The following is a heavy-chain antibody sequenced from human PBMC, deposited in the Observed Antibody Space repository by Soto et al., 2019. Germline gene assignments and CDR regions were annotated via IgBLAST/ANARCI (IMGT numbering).Heavy chain of an antibody. CDR1: GFIFENFG. J-gene: IGHJ5*02. Sequence: PGESLKISCAASGFIFENFGMSWVRQAPGKGLEWISSISGSGLKKYYADSVKGRFTISRDNSKSTVYLELNNLSAEDTAVYHCAKNQGVELVPLATVDWFDPWGQGSVVTVSS. CDR2: ISGSGLKK. D-gene: IGHD1-26*01. V-gene: IGHV3-23*01. CDR3: AKNQGVELVPLATVDWFDP.